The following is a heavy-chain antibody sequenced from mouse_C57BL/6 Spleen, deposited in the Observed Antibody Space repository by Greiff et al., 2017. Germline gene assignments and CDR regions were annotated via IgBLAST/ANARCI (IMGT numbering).Heavy chain of an antibody. D-gene: IGHD1-1*01. CDR1: GYTFTSYG. V-gene: IGHV1-81*01. Sequence: VQLQQSGAELARPGASVKLSCKASGYTFTSYGISWVKQRTGQGLEWIGEIYPRSGNTYYNEKFKGKATLTADKSSSTAYMELRSLTSEDSAVYFCHYYGSSSGWFAYWGQGTLVTVSA. CDR2: IYPRSGNT. J-gene: IGHJ3*01. CDR3: HYYGSSSGWFAY.